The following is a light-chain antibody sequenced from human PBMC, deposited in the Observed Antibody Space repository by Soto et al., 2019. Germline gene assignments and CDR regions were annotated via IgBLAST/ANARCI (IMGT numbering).Light chain of an antibody. Sequence: DIVLTQSPLSLPVTPGEPASISCRSSQSLLHSNGYNYLDWYLQKPGQSPQLLIYLGSNRASGVPERFSGSGSGTDFTLNISRVEAEDVAVYYCKQDLQSPFTFGHGTKVDIK. CDR3: KQDLQSPFT. CDR1: QSLLHSNGYNY. CDR2: LGS. V-gene: IGKV2-28*01. J-gene: IGKJ3*01.